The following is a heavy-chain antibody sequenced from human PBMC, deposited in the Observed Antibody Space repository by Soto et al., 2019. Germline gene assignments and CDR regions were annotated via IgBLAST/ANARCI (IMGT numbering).Heavy chain of an antibody. V-gene: IGHV5-10-1*01. Sequence: AESMKISCEGSGYNFPYFWITCARQMPGKGLESMGTIDPSDSYTDYSPSFQGHVSLSADRSSSTAYMQSSSPKASDTPPYYTARHEILAEGLSALVYWGQGTPLTVSS. CDR2: IDPSDSYT. CDR1: GYNFPYFW. J-gene: IGHJ4*02. CDR3: ARHEILAEGLSALVY. D-gene: IGHD5-18*01.